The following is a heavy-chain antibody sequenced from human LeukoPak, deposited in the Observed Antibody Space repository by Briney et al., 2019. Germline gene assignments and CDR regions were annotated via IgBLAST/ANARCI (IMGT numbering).Heavy chain of an antibody. CDR2: IYTSGST. Sequence: SETLSLTCTVSGGSISSYYWSWIRQPAGKGLEWIGRIYTSGSTNYNPSLKSRVTMSVDTSKNQFSLKLSSVTAADTAGYYCARASPMAREDAFDLWGQRALVTVSS. V-gene: IGHV4-4*07. CDR3: ARASPMAREDAFDL. J-gene: IGHJ3*01. D-gene: IGHD2-8*01. CDR1: GGSISSYY.